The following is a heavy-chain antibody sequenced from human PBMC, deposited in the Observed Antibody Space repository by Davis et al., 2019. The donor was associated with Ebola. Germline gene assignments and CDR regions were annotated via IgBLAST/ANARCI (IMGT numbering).Heavy chain of an antibody. CDR1: GDSISSSNW. CDR3: ARCYYGSGSYSPIFDY. J-gene: IGHJ4*02. Sequence: SETLSLTCAVSGDSISSSNWWSWVRQPPGKGLEWIGEISQSGSTNYNPSLKSRVTISVDKSKNQFSLKLSSVTAADTAVYYCARCYYGSGSYSPIFDYWGQGTLVTVSS. V-gene: IGHV4-4*02. D-gene: IGHD3-10*01. CDR2: ISQSGST.